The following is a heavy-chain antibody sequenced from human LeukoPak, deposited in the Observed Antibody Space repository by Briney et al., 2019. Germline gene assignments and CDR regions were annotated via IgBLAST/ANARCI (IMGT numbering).Heavy chain of an antibody. CDR3: AKDRIPDGKYSIDF. D-gene: IGHD2/OR15-2a*01. J-gene: IGHJ4*02. V-gene: IGHV3-20*04. Sequence: PGGSLRLSCAASGFTFDDYGMSWVRQAPGKGLEWVSVIVGNGGGIHYADSVKGRFTISRDNAKNTLYLQMNSLRAEDSAVYYCAKDRIPDGKYSIDFWGQGTPVTVSS. CDR1: GFTFDDYG. CDR2: IVGNGGGI.